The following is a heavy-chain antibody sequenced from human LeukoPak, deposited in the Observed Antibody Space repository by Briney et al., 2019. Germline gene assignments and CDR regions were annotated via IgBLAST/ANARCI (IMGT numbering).Heavy chain of an antibody. J-gene: IGHJ4*02. CDR2: IAHHGNNK. V-gene: IGHV3-30*02. CDR3: AKDGSWSCTD. D-gene: IGHD2-8*02. Sequence: GGSLRLSCGASGFTFSSSAMHWVRQGPGKGLEWVAYIAHHGNNKYYADSVKGRFTISRDNTKGSLYLQMNSLRADDTAVYYCAKDGSWSCTDWGQGTLVRVSS. CDR1: GFTFSSSA.